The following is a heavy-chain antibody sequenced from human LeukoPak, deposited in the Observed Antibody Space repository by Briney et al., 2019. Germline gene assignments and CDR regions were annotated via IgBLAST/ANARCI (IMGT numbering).Heavy chain of an antibody. J-gene: IGHJ4*02. CDR1: GFTFSSYA. Sequence: GGSLRLSCAASGFTFSSYAMSGVRQPPGKGLEWVSAISGSAGSTYYADSVKGRFTISRDNSKNTLYLQMNSLRAEDTAVYYCAKVVAAADYWGQGTLVTVSS. V-gene: IGHV3-23*01. D-gene: IGHD6-13*01. CDR2: ISGSAGST. CDR3: AKVVAAADY.